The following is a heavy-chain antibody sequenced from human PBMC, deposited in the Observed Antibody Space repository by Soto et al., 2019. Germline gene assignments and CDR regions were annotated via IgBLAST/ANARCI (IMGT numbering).Heavy chain of an antibody. J-gene: IGHJ6*02. CDR3: ARSIAARPGYYYYYGMDV. CDR1: GFTFSSYA. Sequence: GGSLRLSCAASGFTFSSYAMSWVRQAPGKGLEWVSSISSSGSSTYYADSVKGRFTISRDNAKNTLYLQMNSLRAEDTAVYYCARSIAARPGYYYYYGMDVWGQGTTVTVSS. D-gene: IGHD6-6*01. V-gene: IGHV3-21*01. CDR2: ISSSGSST.